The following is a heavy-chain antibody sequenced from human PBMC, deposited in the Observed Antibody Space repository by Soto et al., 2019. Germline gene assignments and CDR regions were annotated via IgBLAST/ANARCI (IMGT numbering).Heavy chain of an antibody. CDR1: GGTFSSYA. CDR2: IIPIFGTA. J-gene: IGHJ4*02. CDR3: AREFEYSSSSLEYYFDY. Sequence: QVQLVQSGAEVKKPGSSVKVSCKASGGTFSSYAISWVRQAPGQGLEWMGGIIPIFGTANYAQKFQGRVTSTADESTSTAYMELSSLRSEDTAVYYCAREFEYSSSSLEYYFDYWGQGTLVTVSS. D-gene: IGHD6-6*01. V-gene: IGHV1-69*12.